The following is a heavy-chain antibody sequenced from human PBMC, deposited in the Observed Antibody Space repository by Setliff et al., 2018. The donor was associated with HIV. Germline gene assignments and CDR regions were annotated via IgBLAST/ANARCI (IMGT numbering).Heavy chain of an antibody. J-gene: IGHJ4*02. CDR1: GDSISGYY. CDR3: ARGVPLLPPHY. D-gene: IGHD2-21*02. CDR2: IFYSETVYYGGRT. Sequence: SETLSLTCTSSGDSISGYYWGWIRQPPGKGLEWIGSIFYSETVYYGGRTYYSPSLKSRVTISVDTSKSQFSLKLSSVTAADTAVYYCARGVPLLPPHYWGQGTLVTVSS. V-gene: IGHV4-39*07.